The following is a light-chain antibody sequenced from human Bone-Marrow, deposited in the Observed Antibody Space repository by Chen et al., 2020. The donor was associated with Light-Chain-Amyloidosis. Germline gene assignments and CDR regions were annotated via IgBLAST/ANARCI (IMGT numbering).Light chain of an antibody. Sequence: SYVLTQPSSVSVAPGQTATIACGGNNIGSTSVHWYQQTPGQAPLLVVYDDRGRPSGIPERLSGSNAGNTATLTISRVAAGDEADYYCQVWDRSSDRPVFGGGTKLTVL. CDR3: QVWDRSSDRPV. CDR1: NIGSTS. J-gene: IGLJ3*02. V-gene: IGLV3-21*02. CDR2: DDR.